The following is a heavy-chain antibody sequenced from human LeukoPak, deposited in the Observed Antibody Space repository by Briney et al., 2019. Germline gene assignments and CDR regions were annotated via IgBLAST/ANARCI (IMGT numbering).Heavy chain of an antibody. J-gene: IGHJ4*01. CDR2: ISSSGSTI. Sequence: GGSLRLSCAASGFTFSDYYMSWIRQAPGKGLEWVSYISSSGSTIYYADSVKGRFTISRDNAKNSLYLQMNSLRAEDTAVYYCARVDYDILTIADYWGHETLVTASS. D-gene: IGHD3-9*01. CDR1: GFTFSDYY. V-gene: IGHV3-11*01. CDR3: ARVDYDILTIADY.